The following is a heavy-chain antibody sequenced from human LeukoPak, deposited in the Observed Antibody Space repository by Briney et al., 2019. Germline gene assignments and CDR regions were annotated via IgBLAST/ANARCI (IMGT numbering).Heavy chain of an antibody. J-gene: IGHJ5*02. CDR2: INPNSGGT. D-gene: IGHD1-26*01. CDR3: ARDLIYWAYSGSCP. CDR1: GYTFTCYY. V-gene: IGHV1-2*02. Sequence: ASVKVSCKAAGYTFTCYYIPWVRHAPGQGLEWMGWINPNSGGTNYAQKCQGRVTMTRDTSISTAYMELSRLRSDDTAVYYCARDLIYWAYSGSCPWGQGTLVTVSS.